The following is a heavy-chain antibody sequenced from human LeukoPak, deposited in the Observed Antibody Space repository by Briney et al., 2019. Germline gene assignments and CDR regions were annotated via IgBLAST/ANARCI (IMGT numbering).Heavy chain of an antibody. CDR1: GGSISSFF. V-gene: IGHV4-59*01. CDR2: THESGTT. CDR3: ARSRGGYGDYGSWFDP. Sequence: SETLSLTCTVSGGSISSFFWNWIRQPPGKGLEWIAFTHESGTTNYNPSLKSRVTMSLDTSKNQFSLRLSSVTTADTAFYYCARSRGGYGDYGSWFDPWGQGTLVTVSS. J-gene: IGHJ5*02. D-gene: IGHD4-17*01.